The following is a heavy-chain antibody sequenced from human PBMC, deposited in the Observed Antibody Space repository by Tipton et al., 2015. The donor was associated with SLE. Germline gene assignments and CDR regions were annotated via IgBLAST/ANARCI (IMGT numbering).Heavy chain of an antibody. Sequence: GSLRLSCAASGFTFSSYAMSWVRQAPGKGLEWVSAISGSGGSTYYADSVKGRFTISRDNSKNTLYLQMNSLRVEDTAVYYCAKGSPGYSSSWWGFDYWGQGTLVTVSS. CDR2: ISGSGGST. CDR1: GFTFSSYA. J-gene: IGHJ4*02. CDR3: AKGSPGYSSSWWGFDY. V-gene: IGHV3-23*01. D-gene: IGHD6-13*01.